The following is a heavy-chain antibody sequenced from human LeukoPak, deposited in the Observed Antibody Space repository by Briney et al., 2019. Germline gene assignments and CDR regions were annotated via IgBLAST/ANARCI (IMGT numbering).Heavy chain of an antibody. CDR1: GFAFSNNA. CDR2: ISGSGDTT. V-gene: IGHV3-23*01. Sequence: GALRLSCAASGFAFSNNAMSWVRQAPGKGLEWVSGISGSGDTTYYADSVKGRFTISRDNSKNTLYLQMNSLRADDTAVYYCAKDRGLFGVVPPDYWGQGTLVIVSS. J-gene: IGHJ4*02. CDR3: AKDRGLFGVVPPDY. D-gene: IGHD3-3*01.